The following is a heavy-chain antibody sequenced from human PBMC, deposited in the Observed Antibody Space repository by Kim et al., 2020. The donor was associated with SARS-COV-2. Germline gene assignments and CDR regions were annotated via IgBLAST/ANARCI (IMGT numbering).Heavy chain of an antibody. CDR3: ARVGTVSPLDY. D-gene: IGHD4-4*01. Sequence: TYYNPSLKSRVTISVDTSKNQFSLKLSSVTAADTAVYYCARVGTVSPLDYWGQGTLVTVSS. V-gene: IGHV4-31*02. CDR2: T. J-gene: IGHJ4*02.